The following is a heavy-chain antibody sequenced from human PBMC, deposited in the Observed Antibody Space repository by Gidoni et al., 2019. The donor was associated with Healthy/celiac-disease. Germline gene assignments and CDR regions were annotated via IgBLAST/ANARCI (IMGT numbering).Heavy chain of an antibody. V-gene: IGHV3-23*01. CDR3: AKGGGGTAAATGAFDI. CDR2: ISGSGGST. Sequence: EVQLLESGGGLVQPGGSLRLSCAASGFNFSSYAMSWVRQAPGKGLGWVSAISGSGGSTYYADSVKGRFTISRDNSKNTLYLQMNSLRAEDTAVYYCAKGGGGTAAATGAFDIWGQGTMVTVSS. D-gene: IGHD6-13*01. CDR1: GFNFSSYA. J-gene: IGHJ3*02.